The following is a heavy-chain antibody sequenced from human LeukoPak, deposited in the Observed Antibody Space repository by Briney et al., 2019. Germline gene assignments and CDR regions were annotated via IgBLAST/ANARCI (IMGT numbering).Heavy chain of an antibody. CDR1: GFTFSSYE. CDR3: ARDYGILTGYDY. V-gene: IGHV3-48*03. CDR2: ISSSGSTI. D-gene: IGHD3-9*01. Sequence: GGLRLSCAASGFTFSSYEMNWVRQAPGKGLEWVSYISSSGSTIYYADSVKGRFTISRDNAKNSLYLQMNSLRAEDTAVYYCARDYGILTGYDYWGQGTLVTVSS. J-gene: IGHJ4*02.